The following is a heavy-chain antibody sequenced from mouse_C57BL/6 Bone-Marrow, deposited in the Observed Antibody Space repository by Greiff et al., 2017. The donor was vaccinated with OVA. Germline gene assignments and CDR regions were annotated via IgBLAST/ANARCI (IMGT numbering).Heavy chain of an antibody. V-gene: IGHV14-4*01. J-gene: IGHJ2*01. CDR1: GFNIKDDY. CDR2: IDPGHGDT. Sequence: EVQLQQSGAELVRPGASVKLSCTASGFNIKDDYMHWVKQRPEQGLAGIGWIDPGHGDTEYASKFQGKATITADTSSHTAYLQLSSLTSEDTAVYYCTSYGNFDDWGQGTTLTGSA. D-gene: IGHD2-1*01. CDR3: TSYGNFDD.